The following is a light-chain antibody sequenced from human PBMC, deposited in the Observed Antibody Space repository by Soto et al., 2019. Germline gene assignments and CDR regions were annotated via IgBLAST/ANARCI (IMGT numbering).Light chain of an antibody. J-gene: IGKJ2*01. Sequence: EIVLMQSPGTLSSSPGERATLSCRASQSVSSSYLAWYQQKPGQAPRLLIYGASSRATGIPDRFSGSGSGTDFTLTISRLEPEDFVVYYCQQYGTSPPYTFGQGTKLEIK. CDR1: QSVSSSY. CDR2: GAS. V-gene: IGKV3-20*01. CDR3: QQYGTSPPYT.